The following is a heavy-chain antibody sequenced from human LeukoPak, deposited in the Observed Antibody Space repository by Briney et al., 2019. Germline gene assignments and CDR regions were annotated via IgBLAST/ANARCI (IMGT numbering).Heavy chain of an antibody. V-gene: IGHV4-34*01. D-gene: IGHD5-24*01. CDR2: INHSGST. Sequence: PSETLSLTCAVYGGSFSGYYWSWIRQPPGKGLEWIGEINHSGSTNYNPSLKSRVTISVDTSKNQFSLKLSSVTAADTAVYYCARGLRGLATIPDYWGQGTLVTVSS. CDR3: ARGLRGLATIPDY. CDR1: GGSFSGYY. J-gene: IGHJ4*02.